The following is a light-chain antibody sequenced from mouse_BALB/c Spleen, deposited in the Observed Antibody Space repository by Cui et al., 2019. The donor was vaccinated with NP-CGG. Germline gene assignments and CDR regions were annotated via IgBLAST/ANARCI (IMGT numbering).Light chain of an antibody. CDR2: GTN. CDR1: TGAVTTSNY. V-gene: IGLV1*01. CDR3: ALWYSNHWV. Sequence: QAVVTQESALTTSPGEIVIVTCRSSTGAVTTSNYANWVQEKPDHLFTGLIGGTNNRAPGVPARFSGSLIGDKAAITITGAQTEDEAIYFCALWYSNHWVFGGGTKLTVL. J-gene: IGLJ1*01.